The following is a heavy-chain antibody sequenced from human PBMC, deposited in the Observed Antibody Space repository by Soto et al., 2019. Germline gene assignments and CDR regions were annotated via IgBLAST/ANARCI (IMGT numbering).Heavy chain of an antibody. D-gene: IGHD2-15*01. CDR3: ARSPNCSGGSCYPYYFDY. CDR2: IYPGDSDT. V-gene: IGHV5-51*01. CDR1: GYSFTSYW. J-gene: IGHJ4*02. Sequence: PGESLKISCKGSGYSFTSYWIGWVRQRPGKGLEWMGIIYPGDSDTRYRPSFQGKVTISADKSISTAYLQWSSLKASDTAMYYCARSPNCSGGSCYPYYFDYWGQGTLVTVSS.